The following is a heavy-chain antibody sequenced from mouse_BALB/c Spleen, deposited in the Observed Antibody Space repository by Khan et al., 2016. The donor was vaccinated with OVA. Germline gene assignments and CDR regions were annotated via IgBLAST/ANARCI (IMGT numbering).Heavy chain of an antibody. CDR3: ARNREPDYFDY. CDR2: IWAGGST. V-gene: IGHV2-9*02. Sequence: QVQLQQSGPGLVAPSQSLSITCTVSGFSLTNYGVHWVRQPPGKGLEWLGVIWAGGSTNYNSALMSSLSISKVNTKSQAFLKMNSLQTADTAMYFCARNREPDYFDYWGQGTTLTVSS. CDR1: GFSLTNYG. J-gene: IGHJ2*01.